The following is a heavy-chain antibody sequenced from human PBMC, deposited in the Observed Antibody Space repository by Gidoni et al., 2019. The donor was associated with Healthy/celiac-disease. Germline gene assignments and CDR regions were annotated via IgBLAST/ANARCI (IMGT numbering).Heavy chain of an antibody. CDR3: ARGRGWFNWFDP. CDR2: INPNSGGT. D-gene: IGHD6-19*01. V-gene: IGHV1-2*04. CDR1: GYPFTGYY. Sequence: QVQLVQSGAAVKKPGASVKVSCTASGYPFTGYYMHWVRQAPGQGLEWMGWINPNSGGTNYAQKFQGWVTMTRDTSISTAYMELSRLRSDDTAVYYCARGRGWFNWFDPWGQGTLVTVSS. J-gene: IGHJ5*02.